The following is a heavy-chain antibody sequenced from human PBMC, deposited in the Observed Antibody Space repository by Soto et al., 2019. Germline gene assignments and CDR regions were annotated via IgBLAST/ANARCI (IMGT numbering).Heavy chain of an antibody. J-gene: IGHJ6*04. V-gene: IGHV3-74*01. CDR3: ATGWFGPDV. CDR1: GFTLSGRS. Sequence: EVQLVESGGGLVQPGGSLRLSGAASGFTLSGRSMHWVRQAPGKGLVWVSGIDNAGTDSTYADSVKGRFTSSRDNAKNMLYLQMTSLRVEDTAVYYCATGWFGPDVWGKGTTVTVSS. CDR2: IDNAGTDS. D-gene: IGHD3-10*01.